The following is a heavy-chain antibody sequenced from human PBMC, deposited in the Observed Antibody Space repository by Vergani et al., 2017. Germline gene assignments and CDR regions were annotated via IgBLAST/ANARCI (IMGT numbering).Heavy chain of an antibody. CDR1: GFTFSSYE. D-gene: IGHD6-13*01. Sequence: EVQLVESGGGLVQPGGSLRLSCAASGFTFSSYEMNWVRQAPGKGLEWVSYISSSGSTIYYADSVKGRFTISRDNAKNSLYLQMNSLRAEDTAVYYCARDSPLVIAAAIFDYYYGMDVWGQGTTVTVSS. J-gene: IGHJ6*02. V-gene: IGHV3-48*03. CDR3: ARDSPLVIAAAIFDYYYGMDV. CDR2: ISSSGSTI.